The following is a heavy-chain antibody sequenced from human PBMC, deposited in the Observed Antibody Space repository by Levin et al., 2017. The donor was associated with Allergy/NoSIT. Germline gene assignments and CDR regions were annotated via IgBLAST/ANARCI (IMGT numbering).Heavy chain of an antibody. CDR1: GGSINSGNYY. CDR2: FYYDGST. J-gene: IGHJ3*02. CDR3: ARAEGGSRIGDAFDI. V-gene: IGHV4-39*07. Sequence: PSETLSLTCTVSGGSINSGNYYWGWIRQPPGKGLEWIGSFYYDGSTYYNPSLKSRVTISVDTSKNQFSLKLISVTAADTAVVYCARAEGGSRIGDAFDIWGQGTMVTVSS. D-gene: IGHD1-26*01.